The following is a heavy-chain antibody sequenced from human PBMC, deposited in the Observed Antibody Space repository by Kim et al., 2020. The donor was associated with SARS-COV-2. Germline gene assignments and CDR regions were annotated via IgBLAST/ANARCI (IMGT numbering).Heavy chain of an antibody. CDR1: GFTFSSFA. J-gene: IGHJ6*02. V-gene: IGHV3-23*03. Sequence: GGSLRLSCAASGFTFSSFAMSWVRQAPGKGLEWVSVIYSDGSSTDYADSVKGRFTISRDNSKNTLYLQMNSLRAEDTAVYYCAKNMVRGAYYYHYGMDVWGQGITVTVSS. CDR2: IYSDGSST. CDR3: AKNMVRGAYYYHYGMDV. D-gene: IGHD3-10*01.